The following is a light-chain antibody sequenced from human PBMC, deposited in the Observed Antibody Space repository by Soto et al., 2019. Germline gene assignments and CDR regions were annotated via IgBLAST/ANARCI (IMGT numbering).Light chain of an antibody. J-gene: IGLJ3*02. CDR2: DVS. V-gene: IGLV2-14*03. CDR3: CAYAGSSTWV. Sequence: QSALTQPASVSGSLGQSITISCTGTSSDVGYYIYVSWFQQHPGKAPRLVISDVSNRPSGVSDRFSGSKSGNTASLTISGLQAEDEADYFCCAYAGSSTWVFGGGTKLTVL. CDR1: SSDVGYYIY.